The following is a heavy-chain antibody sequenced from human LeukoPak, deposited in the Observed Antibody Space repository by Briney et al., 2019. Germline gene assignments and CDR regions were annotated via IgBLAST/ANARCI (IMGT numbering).Heavy chain of an antibody. J-gene: IGHJ6*02. CDR3: ARERLLWFGEYGMDV. Sequence: GVSLRLSCAASGFTFSSYDMHWVRQATGKGLEWVSAIGTAGDTYYPGSVKGRFTISRENAKNSLYLQMNSLRAGDTAVYYCARERLLWFGEYGMDVWGQGTTVTVSS. CDR1: GFTFSSYD. CDR2: IGTAGDT. D-gene: IGHD3-10*01. V-gene: IGHV3-13*04.